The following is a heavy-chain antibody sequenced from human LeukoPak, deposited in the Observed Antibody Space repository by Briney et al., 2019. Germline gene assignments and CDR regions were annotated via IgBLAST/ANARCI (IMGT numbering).Heavy chain of an antibody. D-gene: IGHD3-16*01. Sequence: GGSLRLSCAASGFTVSNNYMSWVRQAPGKGLEWVSSISSSSSYIYYADSVKGRFTISRDNAKNSLYLQMNSLRAEDTAVYYCARDFFGGDLNRGQGTLVTVSS. CDR3: ARDFFGGDLN. CDR1: GFTVSNNY. V-gene: IGHV3-21*01. CDR2: ISSSSSYI. J-gene: IGHJ4*02.